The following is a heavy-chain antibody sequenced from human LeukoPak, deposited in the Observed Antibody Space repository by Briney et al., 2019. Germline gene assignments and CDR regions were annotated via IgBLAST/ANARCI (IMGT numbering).Heavy chain of an antibody. D-gene: IGHD6-19*01. CDR3: ARDTRGLHSGADY. CDR1: GYTFINYA. J-gene: IGHJ4*02. Sequence: ASVKVSCKASGYTFINYAVNWVRLAPGQGLEWMGCINTNAGNPTYAQGFTGRFVFSLDTSVSTAYLQISSLKAEDTAVYYCARDTRGLHSGADYWGQGTLVTVSS. CDR2: INTNAGNP. V-gene: IGHV7-4-1*02.